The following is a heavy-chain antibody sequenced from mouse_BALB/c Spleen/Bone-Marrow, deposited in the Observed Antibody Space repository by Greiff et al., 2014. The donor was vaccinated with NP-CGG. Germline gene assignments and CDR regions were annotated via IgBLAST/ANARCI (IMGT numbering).Heavy chain of an antibody. CDR3: ARELGRGYYFDY. J-gene: IGHJ2*01. Sequence: QVQLQQSGSVLVRPGASVKLSCKASGYTFTSSWMHWAKQRPGQGLEWVGEIHPNSGNTNYNEKFKGKATLTVDTSSSTAYVDLSNLTSEDSAVYYCARELGRGYYFDYWGQGTTLTVSS. V-gene: IGHV1S130*01. CDR2: IHPNSGNT. D-gene: IGHD4-1*01. CDR1: GYTFTSSW.